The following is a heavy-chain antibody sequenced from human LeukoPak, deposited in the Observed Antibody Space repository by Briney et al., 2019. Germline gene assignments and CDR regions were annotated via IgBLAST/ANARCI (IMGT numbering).Heavy chain of an antibody. CDR3: AGAGVWFGESLDY. V-gene: IGHV3-48*04. Sequence: GGSLRLSCAASGFTFSSYSMNWVRQAPGKGLEWVSYISSSSSTIYYADYVKGRFTISRDNAKNSLYLQMNSLRAEDTAVYYCAGAGVWFGESLDYWGQGTLVTVSS. CDR1: GFTFSSYS. CDR2: ISSSSSTI. J-gene: IGHJ4*02. D-gene: IGHD3-10*01.